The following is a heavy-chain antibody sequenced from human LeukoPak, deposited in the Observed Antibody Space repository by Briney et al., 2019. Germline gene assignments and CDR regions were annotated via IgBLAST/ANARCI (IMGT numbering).Heavy chain of an antibody. Sequence: GGSLRLSCAASGITFSSYAMSWVRQAPGKGLEWVSAISGSGGSTYYADSVKGRFTISRDNSKNTLYLQMNSLRAEDTAVYYCAKGVRGVIIPFGAFDIWGQGTMVTVSS. CDR3: AKGVRGVIIPFGAFDI. J-gene: IGHJ3*02. V-gene: IGHV3-23*01. CDR2: ISGSGGST. CDR1: GITFSSYA. D-gene: IGHD3-10*01.